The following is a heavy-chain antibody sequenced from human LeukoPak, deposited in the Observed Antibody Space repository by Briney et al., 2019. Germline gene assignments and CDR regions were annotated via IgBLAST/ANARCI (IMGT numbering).Heavy chain of an antibody. CDR1: GGSFSGYY. CDR2: INHSGST. Sequence: SETLSLTCAVYGGSFSGYYWRWVRQPPGKGLEWIGEINHSGSTNYNPSLKSRVTISVDTSKNQFSLKLSSVTAADTAVYYCASYVWGSYRWGRKFGNFDYWGQGTLVTVSS. D-gene: IGHD3-16*02. J-gene: IGHJ4*02. V-gene: IGHV4-34*01. CDR3: ASYVWGSYRWGRKFGNFDY.